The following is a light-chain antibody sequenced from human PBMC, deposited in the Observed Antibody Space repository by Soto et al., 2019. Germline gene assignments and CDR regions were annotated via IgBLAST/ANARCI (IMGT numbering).Light chain of an antibody. Sequence: EIVLTQSPATLSLSPGERATLSCRASQSVGSHVAWYQQKPGQPPRLLIHDASSRATGTPARFSGSGSGTDFTLTISSLEPEDFAVYYCQPRHNWLPSLTFAQGTRLDIK. J-gene: IGKJ5*01. CDR2: DAS. CDR3: QPRHNWLPSLT. V-gene: IGKV3-11*01. CDR1: QSVGSH.